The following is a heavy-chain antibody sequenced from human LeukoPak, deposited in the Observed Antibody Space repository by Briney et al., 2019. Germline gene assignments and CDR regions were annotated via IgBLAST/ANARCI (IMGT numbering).Heavy chain of an antibody. CDR2: ISGSGVST. CDR3: ATPPIVGATGGFDY. J-gene: IGHJ4*02. D-gene: IGHD1-26*01. Sequence: PGGSLRLSCAASGFSFRSYAMSWVRQAPGKGLEWVSAISGSGVSTYYTDSVKGRFTISRDNSKNTLYLQMNSLRAEDTAVYYCATPPIVGATGGFDYWGQGTLVTVSS. V-gene: IGHV3-23*01. CDR1: GFSFRSYA.